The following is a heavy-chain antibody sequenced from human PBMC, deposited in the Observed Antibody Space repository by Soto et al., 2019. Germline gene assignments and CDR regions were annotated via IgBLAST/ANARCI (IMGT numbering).Heavy chain of an antibody. CDR3: AVSTYYYDSSGTGGY. V-gene: IGHV5-10-1*01. Sequence: GESLKISCKGSGYSFTSYWISWVRQMPGKGLEWMGRIDPSDSYTNYSPSFQGHVIISADKSISTAYLQWSSLKASDTAMYYCAVSTYYYDSSGTGGYWGQGTLVTVSS. D-gene: IGHD3-22*01. J-gene: IGHJ4*02. CDR2: IDPSDSYT. CDR1: GYSFTSYW.